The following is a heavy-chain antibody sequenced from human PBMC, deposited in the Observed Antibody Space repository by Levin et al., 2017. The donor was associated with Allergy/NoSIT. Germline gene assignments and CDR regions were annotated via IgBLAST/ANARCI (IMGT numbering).Heavy chain of an antibody. Sequence: SVKVSCTASGGTFSSYAISWVRQAPGQGLEWMGGIIPIFGTANYAQKFQGRVTITADESTSTAYMELSSLRSEDTAVYYCAKRRSSYYYDSSGYPTLKDYYYGMDVWGQGTTVTVSS. CDR3: AKRRSSYYYDSSGYPTLKDYYYGMDV. D-gene: IGHD3-22*01. CDR1: GGTFSSYA. J-gene: IGHJ6*02. V-gene: IGHV1-69*13. CDR2: IIPIFGTA.